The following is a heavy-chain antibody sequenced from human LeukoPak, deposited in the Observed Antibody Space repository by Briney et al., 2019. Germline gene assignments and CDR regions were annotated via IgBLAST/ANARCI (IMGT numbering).Heavy chain of an antibody. V-gene: IGHV3-74*01. D-gene: IGHD3-22*01. CDR1: GFTFSRYW. J-gene: IGHJ4*02. Sequence: GGSLRLSCAASGFTFSRYWMHWVRQAPGKGLVWVSRININGSSTIYADSVKGRFTISRDNSKNTLFLQMNSLRAEDTAVYYCAKDSGPYTSGYYGHWGQGTLVTVSS. CDR2: ININGSST. CDR3: AKDSGPYTSGYYGH.